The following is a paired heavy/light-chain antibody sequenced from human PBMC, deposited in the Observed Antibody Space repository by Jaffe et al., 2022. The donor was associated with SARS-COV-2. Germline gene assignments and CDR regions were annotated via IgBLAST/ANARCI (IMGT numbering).Light chain of an antibody. V-gene: IGLV2-14*01. CDR2: YVT. Sequence: QSALTQPASVSGSPGQSITISCTGTSSDVGGYNFVSWYRQNPGKAPKVMIHYVTNRPSGVSDRFSGSKSGNTASLTISGLQAEDEADYYCSSYTSSGTLVFGGGTKLTVL. CDR3: SSYTSSGTLV. CDR1: SSDVGGYNF. J-gene: IGLJ2*01.
Heavy chain of an antibody. CDR3: GRLDPWYFDS. CDR1: GYSIRSGHY. V-gene: IGHV4-38-2*02. CDR2: IDRSGGT. J-gene: IGHJ4*02. D-gene: IGHD1-1*01. Sequence: QVQLQESGPGLVKPSETLSLTCTVSGYSIRSGHYWAWIRQPPGKGLEWIGRIDRSGGTYYNPSLKSRVTISVHTSENQFSLKLTSVTAADTAVFFCGRLDPWYFDSWGQGILVTVSS.